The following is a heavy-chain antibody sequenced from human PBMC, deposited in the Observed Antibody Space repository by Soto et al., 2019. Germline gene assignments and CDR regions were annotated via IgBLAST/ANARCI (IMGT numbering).Heavy chain of an antibody. J-gene: IGHJ5*02. Sequence: PSETLSLTCAVYGGSFSGYYWSWIRQPPGKGLEWIGEINHSGSTNYNPSLKSRVTISVDTSKNQFSLKLSSVTAADTAVYYCARGGYDYIWGSYRNNWFDPWGQGTLVTVSS. CDR1: GGSFSGYY. CDR2: INHSGST. V-gene: IGHV4-34*01. CDR3: ARGGYDYIWGSYRNNWFDP. D-gene: IGHD3-16*02.